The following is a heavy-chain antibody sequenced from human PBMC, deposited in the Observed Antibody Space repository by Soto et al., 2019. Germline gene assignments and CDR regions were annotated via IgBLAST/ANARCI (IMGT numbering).Heavy chain of an antibody. CDR2: ISSSSSYI. CDR3: ARDGQPLLYLERGVFDY. CDR1: GFTFSSYS. J-gene: IGHJ4*02. Sequence: GGSLRLSCAASGFTFSSYSMNWVRQAPGKGLEWVSSISSSSSYIYYADSVKGRFTISRDNAKNSLYLQMNSLRAEDTAVYYCARDGQPLLYLERGVFDYWGQGTLVTVSS. D-gene: IGHD2-2*02. V-gene: IGHV3-21*01.